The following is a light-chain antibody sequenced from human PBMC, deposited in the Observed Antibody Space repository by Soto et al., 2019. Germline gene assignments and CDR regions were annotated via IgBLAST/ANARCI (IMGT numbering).Light chain of an antibody. CDR2: GAS. J-gene: IGKJ1*01. CDR1: QSVSSSY. CDR3: QQYGRSPWT. Sequence: EIVLTQSPATLSSSPGDRATLSCRASQSVSSSYLAWYQQKPGQAPGLVIYGASSRATGIPDRFSGSGSGTDFTLTISRLEPEDFAVYYCQQYGRSPWTFGQGTKVDI. V-gene: IGKV3-20*01.